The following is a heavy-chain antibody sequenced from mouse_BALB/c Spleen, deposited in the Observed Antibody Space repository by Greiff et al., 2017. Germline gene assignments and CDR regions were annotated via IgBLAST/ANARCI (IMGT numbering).Heavy chain of an antibody. CDR1: GFTFSSYT. D-gene: IGHD1-1*01. V-gene: IGHV5-12-2*01. CDR2: ISNGGGST. J-gene: IGHJ1*01. CDR3: ARQTTVVANGWYFDV. Sequence: DVMLVESGGGLVQPGGSLKLSCAASGFTFSSYTMSWVRQTPEKRLEWVAYISNGGGSTYYPDTVKGRFTISRDNAKNTLYLQMSSLKSEDTAMYYCARQTTVVANGWYFDVWGAGTTVTVSS.